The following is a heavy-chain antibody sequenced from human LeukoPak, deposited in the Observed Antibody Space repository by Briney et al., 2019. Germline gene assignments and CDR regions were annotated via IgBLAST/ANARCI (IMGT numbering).Heavy chain of an antibody. CDR3: ARGGRSRFDF. Sequence: GGSLRLSCVGSGFTFTTTTMSWVRQAPGKGLEWVASMKEDRSEERYVDSVKGRFTISRDNAKNSLFLQLDSLRVEDTALYYCARGGRSRFDFWGQGSLVTVSS. D-gene: IGHD2-15*01. CDR2: MKEDRSEE. J-gene: IGHJ4*02. CDR1: GFTFTTTT. V-gene: IGHV3-7*01.